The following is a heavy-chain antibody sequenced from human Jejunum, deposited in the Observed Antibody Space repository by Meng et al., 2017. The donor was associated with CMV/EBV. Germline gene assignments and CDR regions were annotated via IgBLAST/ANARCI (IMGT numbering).Heavy chain of an antibody. V-gene: IGHV4-34*01. D-gene: IGHD6-19*01. J-gene: IGHJ4*02. Sequence: YGGSLSGYYGSWIRQSPGKGLEWIGEINHRGSANYNPSLKSRVTTSVNNSKNQVSLKLSSVTAADTAVYYCARGTYSSGWSRYYFDYWGQGTLVTVSS. CDR2: INHRGSA. CDR1: GGSLSGYY. CDR3: ARGTYSSGWSRYYFDY.